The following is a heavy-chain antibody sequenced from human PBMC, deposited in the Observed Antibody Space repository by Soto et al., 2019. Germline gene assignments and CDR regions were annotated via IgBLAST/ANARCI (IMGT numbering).Heavy chain of an antibody. J-gene: IGHJ4*02. Sequence: XXVKVSCKASGYTFTSYGINGVRQATGQGLEWMGIINPSGGSTSYAQKFQGRVTMTRDTSTSTAYMELSSLRSEDTAVYYCATDRVGGGDYRSMVDYWGQGTLVTVSS. CDR3: ATDRVGGGDYRSMVDY. CDR1: GYTFTSYG. CDR2: INPSGGST. V-gene: IGHV1-46*01. D-gene: IGHD2-21*02.